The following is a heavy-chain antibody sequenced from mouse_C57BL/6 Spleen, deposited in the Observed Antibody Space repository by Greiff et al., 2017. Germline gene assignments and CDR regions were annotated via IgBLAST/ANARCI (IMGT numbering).Heavy chain of an antibody. CDR1: GYTFTSYW. V-gene: IGHV1-52*01. D-gene: IGHD3-3*01. CDR2: IDPSDSET. CDR3: ARGGLRDAMDY. J-gene: IGHJ4*01. Sequence: QVQLQQPGAELVRPGSSVKLSCKASGYTFTSYWMHWVKQRPIQGLEWIGNIDPSDSETHYNQKFKDKATLTGDKSSSTAYMQLSSLTSEDSAVYYCARGGLRDAMDYWGQGTSVTVSS.